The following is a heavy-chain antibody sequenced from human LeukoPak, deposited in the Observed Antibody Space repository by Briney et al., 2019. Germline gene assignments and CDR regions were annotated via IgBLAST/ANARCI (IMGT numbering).Heavy chain of an antibody. D-gene: IGHD3-22*01. CDR1: GGSISSYY. V-gene: IGHV4-59*01. CDR3: ARDRYYYDSSGYSDAFDI. CDR2: IYYSGST. Sequence: KPSETLSLTCTVSGGSISSYYWSWIRQPPGKGLEWIGYIYYSGSTNYNPSLKSRVTISVDTSKNQFSLKLSSVTAADTAVYYCARDRYYYDSSGYSDAFDIWGQGTMVTVSS. J-gene: IGHJ3*02.